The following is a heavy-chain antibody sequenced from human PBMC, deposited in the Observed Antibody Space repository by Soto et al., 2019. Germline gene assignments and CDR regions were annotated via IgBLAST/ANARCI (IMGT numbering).Heavy chain of an antibody. D-gene: IGHD1-26*01. J-gene: IGHJ3*02. CDR3: AKVLPATGIEGGGDAFDI. CDR1: GFTFSSFG. CDR2: ISYDGTNK. Sequence: GGSLRLSCAASGFTFSSFGMHWIRQAPGKGLEWVTLISYDGTNKYYADSVRGRFTISRDNSKNTLYLEMNTLRVEDTAVYYCAKVLPATGIEGGGDAFDIWGQGTMVTVSS. V-gene: IGHV3-30*18.